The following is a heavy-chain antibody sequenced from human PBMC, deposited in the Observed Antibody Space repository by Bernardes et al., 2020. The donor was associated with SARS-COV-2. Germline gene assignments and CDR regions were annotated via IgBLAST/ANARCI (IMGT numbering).Heavy chain of an antibody. J-gene: IGHJ4*02. D-gene: IGHD6-19*01. V-gene: IGHV1-18*01. CDR3: GRFGSGWLDY. CDR2: ISAYSGNT. Sequence: ASVKVSCKASGYTFTSYGISWVRQAPGQGLEWMGWISAYSGNTNYAQKFQDSLTMTTDTSTSTAYMELTSLTSDDSAVYYCGRFGSGWLDYWGQGTLVTVSS. CDR1: GYTFTSYG.